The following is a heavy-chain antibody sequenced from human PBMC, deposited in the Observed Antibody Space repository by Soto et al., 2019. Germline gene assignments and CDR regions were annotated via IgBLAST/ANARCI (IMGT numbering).Heavy chain of an antibody. CDR3: ARDLDGSGCYFWFDP. D-gene: IGHD6-19*01. Sequence: SETLSLTCAVSGGSISSSNWWSWVRQPPGKGLEWIGEIYHSGSTNYNPSLKSRVTISVDKSKNQFSLKLSSVTAADTAVYYCARDLDGSGCYFWFDPWGQGTLVTVSS. J-gene: IGHJ5*02. CDR2: IYHSGST. CDR1: GGSISSSNW. V-gene: IGHV4-4*02.